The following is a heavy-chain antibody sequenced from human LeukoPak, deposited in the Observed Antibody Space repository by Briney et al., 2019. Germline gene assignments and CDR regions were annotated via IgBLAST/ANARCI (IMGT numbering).Heavy chain of an antibody. V-gene: IGHV4-34*01. CDR3: ARGLNEAGAPYYAPCPFDY. CDR1: GGSFSGYY. CDR2: INHSGST. D-gene: IGHD3-22*01. Sequence: PSETLSLTCAVYGGSFSGYYWSWIRQPPGKGLEWIGEINHSGSTNYNPSLKSRVTISVDTSKNQFSLKLSSVTAADTAVYYCARGLNEAGAPYYAPCPFDYWGQGTLVTVSS. J-gene: IGHJ4*02.